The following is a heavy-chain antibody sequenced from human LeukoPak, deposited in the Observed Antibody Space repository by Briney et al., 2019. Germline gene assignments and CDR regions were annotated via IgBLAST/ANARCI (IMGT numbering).Heavy chain of an antibody. CDR3: TRHADYDLGLTPLDC. V-gene: IGHV3-73*01. D-gene: IGHD3-3*01. CDR2: IRSKANRYAP. CDR1: VFTLSGSA. J-gene: IGHJ4*02. Sequence: VGSLRLSCAASVFTLSGSAMHWVRQASGKAVEGVGRIRSKANRYAPAYPASAKARFTISRDESKKTAYLQLNSLKPEDTAVYYCTRHADYDLGLTPLDCRGQGTLVTGSS.